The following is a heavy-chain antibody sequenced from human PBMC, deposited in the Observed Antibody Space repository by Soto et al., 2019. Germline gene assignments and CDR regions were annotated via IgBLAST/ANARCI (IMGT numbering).Heavy chain of an antibody. V-gene: IGHV4-34*01. Sequence: PSETLSLTCAVYGGSFSGYYWSWIRQPPGKGLEWIGEINHSGSTNYNPSLKSRVNISVDTSKNQFSLKLSSVTAADTDVYYCARRGSYYYYYYGMDVWGQGTTVTVSS. CDR2: INHSGST. CDR1: GGSFSGYY. CDR3: ARRGSYYYYYYGMDV. J-gene: IGHJ6*02. D-gene: IGHD1-26*01.